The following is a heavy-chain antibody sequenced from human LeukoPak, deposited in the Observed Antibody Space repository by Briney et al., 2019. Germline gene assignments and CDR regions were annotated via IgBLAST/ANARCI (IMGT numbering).Heavy chain of an antibody. CDR3: ARWGSHIVVVTETYGMDV. D-gene: IGHD2-21*02. J-gene: IGHJ6*02. Sequence: GESLKISCKGSGYSFTSYWISWVRQMPGKGLEWMGRIDPSDSYTNYSPSFQGHVTISADKSISTAYLQWSSLKASDTAMYYCARWGSHIVVVTETYGMDVWGQGTTVTVSS. V-gene: IGHV5-10-1*01. CDR1: GYSFTSYW. CDR2: IDPSDSYT.